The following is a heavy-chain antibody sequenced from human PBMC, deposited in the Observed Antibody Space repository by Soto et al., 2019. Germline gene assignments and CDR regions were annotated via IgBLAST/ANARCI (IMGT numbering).Heavy chain of an antibody. D-gene: IGHD6-13*01. CDR3: ARAPGDDPIAAAGTFDY. Sequence: PGGSLRLSCAASGFIVSSNYMSWVRQAPGKGLEWVSVIYSGGSTYYADSVKGRFTISRDNSKNTLYLQMNSLRAEDTAVYYCARAPGDDPIAAAGTFDYWGQGTLVTVSS. J-gene: IGHJ4*02. V-gene: IGHV3-53*01. CDR1: GFIVSSNY. CDR2: IYSGGST.